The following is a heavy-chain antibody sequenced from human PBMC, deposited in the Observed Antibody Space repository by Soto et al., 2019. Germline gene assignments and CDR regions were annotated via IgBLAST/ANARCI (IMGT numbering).Heavy chain of an antibody. D-gene: IGHD6-19*01. CDR1: GFTFSSHC. V-gene: IGHV3-33*01. CDR3: ATDYSSTGYGLVY. Sequence: GGSLRLSCAASGFTFSSHCMHWVRQAPGKGLEWVAVIWSDGSNEYYADSVKGRFTISRDNSKNTLYMQMSSLKVEDTAVYYCATDYSSTGYGLVYWGQGALVTVSS. J-gene: IGHJ4*02. CDR2: IWSDGSNE.